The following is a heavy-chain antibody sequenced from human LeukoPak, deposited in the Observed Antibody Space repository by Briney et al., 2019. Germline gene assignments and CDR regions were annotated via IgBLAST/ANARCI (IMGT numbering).Heavy chain of an antibody. CDR2: ISGSGGST. J-gene: IGHJ4*02. CDR1: GFTFINAW. Sequence: GGSLRLSCAASGFTFINAWMAWVRQAPGKGLEWVSAISGSGGSTYYADSVKGRFTVSRDNSKNTLYLQMNSLRAEDTAVYYCAKDEWDIVVVPASILDYWGQGTLVTVSS. D-gene: IGHD2-2*01. V-gene: IGHV3-23*01. CDR3: AKDEWDIVVVPASILDY.